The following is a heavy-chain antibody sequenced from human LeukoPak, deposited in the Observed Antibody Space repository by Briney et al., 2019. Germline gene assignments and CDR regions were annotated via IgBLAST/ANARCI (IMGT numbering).Heavy chain of an antibody. J-gene: IGHJ4*02. CDR3: ARATAADTAMIYFDY. D-gene: IGHD5-18*01. CDR1: GFTFSDYY. CDR2: ISSSGNII. Sequence: GGSLRLSCAASGFTFSDYYMSWIRQAPGKGLEWVSYISSSGNIIYSADSVKGRFTISRDNAKNSLYLQINSPRAEDTAVYYCARATAADTAMIYFDYWGQGTLVTVSS. V-gene: IGHV3-11*01.